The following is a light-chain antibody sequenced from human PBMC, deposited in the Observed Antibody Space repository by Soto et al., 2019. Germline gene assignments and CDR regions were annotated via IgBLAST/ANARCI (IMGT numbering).Light chain of an antibody. CDR1: QSVSNR. J-gene: IGKJ1*01. Sequence: EIVLTQSPATLSLSPGERATLSCRAGQSVSNRLAWYQQKPGHAPRLLINDASNRASGIPARFSGSGSGTDFTLTISILEPDDAEVYYCQQRSSWPLTFGQGTTVE. CDR3: QQRSSWPLT. V-gene: IGKV3-11*01. CDR2: DAS.